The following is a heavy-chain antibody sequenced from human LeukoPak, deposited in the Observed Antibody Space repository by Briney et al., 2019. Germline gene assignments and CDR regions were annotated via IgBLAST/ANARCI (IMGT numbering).Heavy chain of an antibody. CDR2: IKRDGSEE. V-gene: IGHV3-7*04. CDR1: GFTFNIFW. Sequence: PGGSLRLSCAASGFTFNIFWMSWVRQAPGKGLEWVANIKRDGSEEYYGDSVRGRFTISRDNAKNSLILQMNSLRGEDTAVYYCARALGNSTGDYWGQGTLVTVSS. J-gene: IGHJ4*02. CDR3: ARALGNSTGDY. D-gene: IGHD7-27*01.